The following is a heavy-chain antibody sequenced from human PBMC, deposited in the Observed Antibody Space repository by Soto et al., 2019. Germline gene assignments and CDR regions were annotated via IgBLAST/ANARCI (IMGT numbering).Heavy chain of an antibody. CDR2: IYYSGST. V-gene: IGHV4-30-4*01. J-gene: IGHJ4*02. CDR1: GGSISSGDYY. CDR3: ARDQFHCSGGSCFEEFDY. D-gene: IGHD2-15*01. Sequence: SETLSLTCTVSGGSISSGDYYWSWIRQPPGKGLEWIGYIYYSGSTYYNPSLKSRVTISVDTSKNQFSLKLSSVTAADTAVYYCARDQFHCSGGSCFEEFDYWGQGTLVTVSS.